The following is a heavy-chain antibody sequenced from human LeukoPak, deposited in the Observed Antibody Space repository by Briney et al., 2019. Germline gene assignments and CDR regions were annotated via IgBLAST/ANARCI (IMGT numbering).Heavy chain of an antibody. CDR1: GFTFSSYA. V-gene: IGHV3-30-3*01. Sequence: PGGSLRLSCAASGFTFSSYAMHWVRQAPGKGLEWVAVISYDGSNKYYADSVKGRFTISRDNSKNTLYLQMNSLRAEDTAVYYCARPSSGYYWGFDYRGQGTLVTVSS. CDR3: ARPSSGYYWGFDY. CDR2: ISYDGSNK. J-gene: IGHJ4*02. D-gene: IGHD3-22*01.